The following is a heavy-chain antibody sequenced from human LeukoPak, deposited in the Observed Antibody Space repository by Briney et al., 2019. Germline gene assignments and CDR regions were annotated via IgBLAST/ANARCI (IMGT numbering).Heavy chain of an antibody. J-gene: IGHJ4*02. CDR3: ARGARFGELKSYYFDY. Sequence: GGSLRLSCAASGFTVSSNYMSWVRQAPGKGLEWVSVIYSGGSTYYADSVKGRFTISRDNSKNTLYLQMNSLRAEDTAVYYCARGARFGELKSYYFDYWGQGTLVTVSS. D-gene: IGHD3-10*01. CDR1: GFTVSSNY. CDR2: IYSGGST. V-gene: IGHV3-66*01.